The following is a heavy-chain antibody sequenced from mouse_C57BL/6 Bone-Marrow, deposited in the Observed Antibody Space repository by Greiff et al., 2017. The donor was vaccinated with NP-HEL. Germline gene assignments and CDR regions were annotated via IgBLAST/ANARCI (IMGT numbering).Heavy chain of an antibody. D-gene: IGHD2-4*01. J-gene: IGHJ3*01. V-gene: IGHV5-6*02. CDR1: GFTFSSYG. CDR3: ASPYDYDIAWLAF. Sequence: EVMLVESGGDLVKPGASLKLSCAASGFTFSSYGMSWVRQTPDQRLEWVATISPGGSYTYYPASVKGRSTISRDNAKNTPYMQLSRLKSEDTAVYYCASPYDYDIAWLAFVGWGTLVTVTA. CDR2: ISPGGSYT.